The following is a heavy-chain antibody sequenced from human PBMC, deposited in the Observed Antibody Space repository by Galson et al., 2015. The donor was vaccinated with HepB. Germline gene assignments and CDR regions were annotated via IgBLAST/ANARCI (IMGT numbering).Heavy chain of an antibody. CDR3: ARQWDHDGHSWI. CDR1: GFTFDNYA. CDR2: ISAAGYDT. D-gene: IGHD1-14*01. V-gene: IGHV3-23*01. Sequence: SLRLSCAASGFTFDNYAMSWVRQTPGKGLEWVSTISAAGYDTYYGDSVRGRFTISRDNSKNTLYLQMNSLRGEDTAVYYCARQWDHDGHSWIWGQGAMVTVSS. J-gene: IGHJ3*02.